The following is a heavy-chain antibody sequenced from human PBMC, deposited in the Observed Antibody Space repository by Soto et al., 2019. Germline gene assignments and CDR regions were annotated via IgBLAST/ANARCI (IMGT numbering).Heavy chain of an antibody. D-gene: IGHD6-13*01. J-gene: IGHJ4*02. Sequence: QVQLVQSGAEVKKPGSSVKVSCKASGGTFSSYTISWVRQAPGQGLEWMGRIIPILGIANYAQKFQARVTITADKSTSTAYMELSSLRSEDTAVYYCASGAAAGTVDYWGQGTLVTVSS. CDR3: ASGAAAGTVDY. CDR1: GGTFSSYT. CDR2: IIPILGIA. V-gene: IGHV1-69*02.